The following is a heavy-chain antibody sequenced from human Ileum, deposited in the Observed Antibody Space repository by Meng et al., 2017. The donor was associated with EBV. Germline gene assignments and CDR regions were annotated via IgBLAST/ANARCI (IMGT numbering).Heavy chain of an antibody. CDR3: ARGSTFILVD. D-gene: IGHD3-22*01. J-gene: IGHJ4*02. V-gene: IGHV4-61*03. CDR1: GGSVATTSDN. CDR2: IDYNGSA. Sequence: VELQESGPGLVKPSETLSLTCTVSGGSVATTSDNWSWLRQPPGKGLEWIGYIDYNGSAKYNPSLQSRVDMSVDTSKNHFSLKLRSVTAADTGLYYCARGSTFILVDWGQGTLVTVSS.